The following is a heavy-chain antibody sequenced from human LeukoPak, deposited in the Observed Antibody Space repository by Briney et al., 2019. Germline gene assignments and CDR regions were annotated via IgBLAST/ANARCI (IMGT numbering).Heavy chain of an antibody. D-gene: IGHD1-7*01. CDR2: INPNSGGT. CDR1: GYTFTGYY. CDR3: ARYITGTTGVWLDP. Sequence: ASVKVSCKASGYTFTGYYMHWVRQAPGQGLEWMGWINPNSGGTNYAQKFQGRVTMTRDTSISTAYMELSRLRSDDTAVYYCARYITGTTGVWLDPWGQGTLVTVSS. J-gene: IGHJ5*02. V-gene: IGHV1-2*02.